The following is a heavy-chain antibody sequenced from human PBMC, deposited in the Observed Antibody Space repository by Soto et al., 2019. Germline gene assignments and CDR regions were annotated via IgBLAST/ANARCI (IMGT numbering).Heavy chain of an antibody. CDR1: GGSISSGDYS. J-gene: IGHJ6*02. V-gene: IGHV4-30-2*01. Sequence: PSETLSLTCAVSGGSISSGDYSWSWIRQPPGKGLEWIGYIYLIGSTYYSPSLKSRVTISIDTSKNQFSLNLSSMTAADTAVYYCARLNGYFISTNCHGYYVIDFWGQRSSDTGSS. CDR2: IYLIGST. CDR3: ARLNGYFISTNCHGYYVIDF. D-gene: IGHD2-2*03.